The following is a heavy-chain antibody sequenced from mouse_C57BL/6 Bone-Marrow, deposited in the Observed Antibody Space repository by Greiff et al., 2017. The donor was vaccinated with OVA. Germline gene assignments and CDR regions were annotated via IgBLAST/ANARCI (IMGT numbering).Heavy chain of an antibody. CDR1: GFTFSSYG. CDR3: ARQGYYGSSPWFAY. J-gene: IGHJ3*01. CDR2: ISSGGSYT. D-gene: IGHD1-1*01. V-gene: IGHV5-6*01. Sequence: EVQRVESGGDLVKPGGSLKLSCAASGFTFSSYGMSWVRQTPDKRLEWVATISSGGSYTYYPDSVKGRFTISRDNAKNTLYLQMSSLKSEDTAMYYCARQGYYGSSPWFAYWGQGTLVTVSA.